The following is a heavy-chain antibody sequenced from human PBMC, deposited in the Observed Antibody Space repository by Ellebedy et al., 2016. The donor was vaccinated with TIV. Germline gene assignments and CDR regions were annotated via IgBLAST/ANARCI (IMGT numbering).Heavy chain of an antibody. CDR2: IRNKVNSYST. D-gene: IGHD3-10*01. J-gene: IGHJ3*01. V-gene: IGHV3-72*01. CDR3: VRGMGD. Sequence: GESLKISCAVSGFDLSDHYMFWVRQAPGKGLEWIGLIRNKVNSYSTEYAASVKGRFTISGDDSKISLYLQMKSLKTEDTAVYYCVRGMGDWGQGTMVTVSP. CDR1: GFDLSDHY.